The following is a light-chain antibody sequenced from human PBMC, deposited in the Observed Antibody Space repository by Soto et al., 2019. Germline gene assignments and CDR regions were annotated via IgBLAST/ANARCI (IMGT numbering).Light chain of an antibody. Sequence: QTVVTQEPSFSVSPGGTVTLTCGLSSGSVSTSYYPSWYQQTPGQAPRTLIYSTNTRSSGVPDRFSGSILGNKAALTITGAQADDESDYYCVLYMGRGTHVVFGGGTKVTVL. J-gene: IGLJ2*01. CDR1: SGSVSTSYY. V-gene: IGLV8-61*01. CDR2: STN. CDR3: VLYMGRGTHVV.